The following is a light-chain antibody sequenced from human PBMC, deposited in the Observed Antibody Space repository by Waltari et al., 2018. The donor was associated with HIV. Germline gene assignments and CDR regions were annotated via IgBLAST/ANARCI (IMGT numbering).Light chain of an antibody. V-gene: IGKV3-11*01. Sequence: EIVLTQSPATLSLSPGERATLSCRASQSVSSYLAWYQQKPRQAPRLLISDASNRATGIPARFSGSGSGTDFTLTISSLEPEDFAVYYCQQRSNWPITFGQGTRLEIK. CDR1: QSVSSY. J-gene: IGKJ5*01. CDR2: DAS. CDR3: QQRSNWPIT.